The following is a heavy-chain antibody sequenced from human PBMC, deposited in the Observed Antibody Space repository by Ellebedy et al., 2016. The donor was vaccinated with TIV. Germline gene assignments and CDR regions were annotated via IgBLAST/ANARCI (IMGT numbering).Heavy chain of an antibody. Sequence: GGSLRLSXAASGFAFDNYAMTWVRQAPGKGLEWVSGISGSGDSTYHADSVRGRFTISRDNSKNTLYLQMNSLRAEDTAVYYCAKDVQGTPYSSTWYDYWGQGTLVTVSS. D-gene: IGHD6-13*01. CDR1: GFAFDNYA. J-gene: IGHJ4*02. CDR2: ISGSGDST. V-gene: IGHV3-23*01. CDR3: AKDVQGTPYSSTWYDY.